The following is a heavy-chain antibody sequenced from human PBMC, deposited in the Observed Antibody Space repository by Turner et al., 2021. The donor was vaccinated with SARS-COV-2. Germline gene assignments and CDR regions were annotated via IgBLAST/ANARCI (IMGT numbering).Heavy chain of an antibody. Sequence: EVQLLESGGGLVQPGGSLRLSCAASGFTFSSYAMSWVRQAPGKGLEWVSAISGSGGSTYYADSVKGRFTISRDNSKNTLYLQMNSLRAEDTAVYYCAKGMGVEQPPSYYYYYGMDVWGQGTTVTVSS. J-gene: IGHJ6*02. CDR2: ISGSGGST. CDR3: AKGMGVEQPPSYYYYYGMDV. CDR1: GFTFSSYA. V-gene: IGHV3-23*01. D-gene: IGHD3-10*01.